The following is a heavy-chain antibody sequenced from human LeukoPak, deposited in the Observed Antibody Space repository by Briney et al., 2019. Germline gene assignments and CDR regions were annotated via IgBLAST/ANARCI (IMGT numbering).Heavy chain of an antibody. Sequence: GGSLRLSCAASGFTFSSYWMNWVRQAPGKGLEWVANIKQDGSEKFCLDSVKGRFTISRDNAKNSLYLQMNSLRAEDTAVYYCARGYGYSYGYDYWGQGTLVTVS. CDR3: ARGYGYSYGYDY. CDR2: IKQDGSEK. CDR1: GFTFSSYW. V-gene: IGHV3-7*05. D-gene: IGHD5-18*01. J-gene: IGHJ4*02.